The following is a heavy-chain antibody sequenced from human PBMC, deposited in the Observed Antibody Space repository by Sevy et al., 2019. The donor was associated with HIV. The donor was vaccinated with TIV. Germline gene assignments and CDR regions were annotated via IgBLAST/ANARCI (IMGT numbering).Heavy chain of an antibody. CDR3: ARLAHRDNRLDP. Sequence: SETLSLTCAVSGGSVSSGGYSWSWIRQPPGKGLEWIGYIYHDGSSYYNPSLRSRVTISLDKSKNQFSLELNSVIAADTAVYYCARLAHRDNRLDPWGQGTLVTVSS. J-gene: IGHJ5*02. CDR2: IYHDGSS. CDR1: GGSVSSGGYS. V-gene: IGHV4-30-2*01.